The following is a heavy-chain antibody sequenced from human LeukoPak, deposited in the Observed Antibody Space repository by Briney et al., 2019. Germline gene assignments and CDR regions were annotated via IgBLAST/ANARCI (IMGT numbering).Heavy chain of an antibody. D-gene: IGHD5-18*01. CDR1: GFTFDDYA. J-gene: IGHJ4*02. CDR3: AKDAGYGPKGHFDY. CDR2: ISWNSGSI. Sequence: GRSLRLSCAASGFTFDDYAMHWVRQAPGKGLEWVSGISWNSGSIGYADSVKGRFTISRDNAKNSLYLQMNSLRAEDTALYYCAKDAGYGPKGHFDYWGQGTLVTVSS. V-gene: IGHV3-9*01.